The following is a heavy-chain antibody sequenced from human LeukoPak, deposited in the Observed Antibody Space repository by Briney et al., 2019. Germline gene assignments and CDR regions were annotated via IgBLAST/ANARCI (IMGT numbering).Heavy chain of an antibody. V-gene: IGHV4-59*01. CDR1: GGSISSYY. Sequence: SETLSLTCTVSGGSISSYYWSWIRQPPGKGLEWIGYIYYSGSTNYNPSLKSRVTISVDTSKNQFSLKLSSVTAADTAVYYCARGVDYYGSGSYKFFFDYWGQGTLVTVSS. D-gene: IGHD3-10*01. J-gene: IGHJ4*02. CDR3: ARGVDYYGSGSYKFFFDY. CDR2: IYYSGST.